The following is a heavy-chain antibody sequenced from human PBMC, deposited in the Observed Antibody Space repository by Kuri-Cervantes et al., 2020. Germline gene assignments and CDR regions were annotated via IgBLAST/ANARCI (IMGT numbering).Heavy chain of an antibody. CDR2: IYYSGST. Sequence: SETLSLTCTVSGASISSYYWSWIRQPPGKGLEWIGYIYYSGSTNYNPSLQSRVTISVDTSKNQFSLKLSSVTAADTAVYYCATNRCSSTSCYEYNWFDPWGQGTLVTVSS. V-gene: IGHV4-59*01. CDR1: GASISSYY. CDR3: ATNRCSSTSCYEYNWFDP. J-gene: IGHJ5*02. D-gene: IGHD2-2*01.